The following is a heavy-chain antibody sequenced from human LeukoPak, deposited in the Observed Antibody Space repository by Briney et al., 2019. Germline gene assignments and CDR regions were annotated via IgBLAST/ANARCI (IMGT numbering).Heavy chain of an antibody. D-gene: IGHD6-19*01. CDR1: GFTFSSYA. CDR3: ARPYSSGWYDY. Sequence: GGSLRLSCAASGFTFSSYAMHWVRQAPGKGLEGVAVISYDGSNKYYADSVKGRFTISRDNSKNTLYLQMNSLRAEDTAVYYCARPYSSGWYDYWGQGTLVTVSS. CDR2: ISYDGSNK. V-gene: IGHV3-30-3*01. J-gene: IGHJ4*02.